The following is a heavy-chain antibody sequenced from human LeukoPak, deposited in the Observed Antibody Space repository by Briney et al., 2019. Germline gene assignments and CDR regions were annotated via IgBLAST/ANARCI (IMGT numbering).Heavy chain of an antibody. Sequence: SQTLSLTCTVSAGSFSSGSYYWGWIRQPPGTGLEWIGYIYYSGSTNYNPSLKSRVTISVDTSKNQFSLKLSSVTAADTAVYYCARDRVTTGYFDYWGQGTLVTVSS. D-gene: IGHD4-17*01. CDR3: ARDRVTTGYFDY. CDR1: AGSFSSGSYY. V-gene: IGHV4-61*01. CDR2: IYYSGST. J-gene: IGHJ4*02.